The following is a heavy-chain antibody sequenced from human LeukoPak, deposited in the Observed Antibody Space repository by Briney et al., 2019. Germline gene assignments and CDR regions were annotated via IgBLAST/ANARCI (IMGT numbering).Heavy chain of an antibody. Sequence: GGSLRLSCAASGFPFSNYAMHWVRQAPGKGLEWVSSISESGDKTDYADSVRGRFTISRDNSQNTLYLQMNSLRVEDTALYYCAKQWVDCWGQGTLVTVSS. D-gene: IGHD1-26*01. CDR3: AKQWVDC. CDR1: GFPFSNYA. CDR2: ISESGDKT. J-gene: IGHJ4*02. V-gene: IGHV3-23*01.